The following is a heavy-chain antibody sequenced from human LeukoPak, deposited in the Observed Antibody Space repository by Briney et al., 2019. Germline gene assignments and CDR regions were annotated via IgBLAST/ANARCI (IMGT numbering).Heavy chain of an antibody. CDR2: ISTSGST. CDR1: GGSISSYY. D-gene: IGHD3-3*01. J-gene: IGHJ4*02. Sequence: SETLSLTCTVSGGSISSYYWSWIRQPAGKGLEWIGRISTSGSTNYKSSLKSRVTMSVDTSNNQFSLNLTSVTAADTAVYYCARAVDTTWRYFDYWGQGTPVTVSS. V-gene: IGHV4-4*07. CDR3: ARAVDTTWRYFDY.